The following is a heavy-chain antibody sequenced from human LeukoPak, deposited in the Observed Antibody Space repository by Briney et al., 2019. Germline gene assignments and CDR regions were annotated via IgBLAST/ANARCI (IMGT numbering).Heavy chain of an antibody. J-gene: IGHJ3*02. D-gene: IGHD2-15*01. CDR3: ARGGGPTDDAFDI. Sequence: ASVKVSCKASGGTFSSYAISWVRQAPGQGLEWMGIINPSGGSTSYAQKFQGRVTMTRDTSTSTVYMELSSLRSEDTAVYYCARGGGPTDDAFDIWGQGTMVTVSS. CDR1: GGTFSSYA. CDR2: INPSGGST. V-gene: IGHV1-46*01.